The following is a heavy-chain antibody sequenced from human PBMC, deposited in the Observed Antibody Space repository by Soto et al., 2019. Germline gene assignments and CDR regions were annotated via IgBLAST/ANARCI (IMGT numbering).Heavy chain of an antibody. CDR3: ARGNATAVVGHFDY. CDR1: GGSFSGYY. D-gene: IGHD2-15*01. Sequence: SETLSLTCAVYGGSFSGYYWSWIRQPPGKGLEWIGEINHSGSTNYHPSLKSRVTISVDTSKNQFSLKLSSVTAADTAVYYCARGNATAVVGHFDYWGQGTLVTVSS. V-gene: IGHV4-34*01. J-gene: IGHJ4*02. CDR2: INHSGST.